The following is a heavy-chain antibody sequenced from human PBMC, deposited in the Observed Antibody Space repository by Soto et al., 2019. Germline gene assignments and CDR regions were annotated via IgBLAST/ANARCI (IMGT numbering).Heavy chain of an antibody. CDR2: IIPVFGTA. D-gene: IGHD4-17*01. CDR3: ARGDATKIVVTTYYAMDV. Sequence: GASVKVSCKASGGILSNYGISWVRQAPGQGLEWMGGIIPVFGTANYAQKFQGRVTITADESTNIVYMDVTSLRSEDTAVYYCARGDATKIVVTTYYAMDVWGQGTTVTVS. CDR1: GGILSNYG. V-gene: IGHV1-69*13. J-gene: IGHJ6*02.